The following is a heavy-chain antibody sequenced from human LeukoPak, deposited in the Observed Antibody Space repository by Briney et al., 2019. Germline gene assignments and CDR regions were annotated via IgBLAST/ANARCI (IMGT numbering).Heavy chain of an antibody. V-gene: IGHV3-30-3*01. D-gene: IGHD6-19*01. CDR2: ISYDGSNK. CDR1: GFTFSSYA. J-gene: IGHJ4*02. Sequence: PGGSLRLSCAASGFTFSSYAMHWVRQAPGKGLEWVAVISYDGSNKYYADSVKGPFTTSRDNSKNTLYLQMNSLRAEDTAVYYCARDQSSGWAAGASAIDYWGQGTLVTVSS. CDR3: ARDQSSGWAAGASAIDY.